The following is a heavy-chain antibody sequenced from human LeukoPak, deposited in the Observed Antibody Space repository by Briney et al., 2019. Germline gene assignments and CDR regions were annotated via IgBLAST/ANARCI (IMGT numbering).Heavy chain of an antibody. V-gene: IGHV1-2*02. CDR2: INPNSGGT. CDR3: ARNPGSIAAAGEADY. CDR1: GYTFTGYY. J-gene: IGHJ4*02. D-gene: IGHD6-13*01. Sequence: GATVKLSRKASGYTFTGYYMHWVRQPPGQGLEWMGWINPNSGGTNYAQKFQGRVTMTRDTSISTAYMELSRLRADDTAVYYCARNPGSIAAAGEADYWGQGTLVTVSS.